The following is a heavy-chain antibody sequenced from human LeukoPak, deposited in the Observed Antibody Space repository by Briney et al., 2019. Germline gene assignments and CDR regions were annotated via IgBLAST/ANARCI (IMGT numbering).Heavy chain of an antibody. V-gene: IGHV4-39*01. Sequence: PSETLXLTCTVSGDITHYWGWVRQPPGKGLEYIGSIYYSGSVYYNPSLRSRVTISLDTATKQLSLKLTSVTAADTAVYYCAKHNGGGIVSYVAPGPPDYFDHWGQGALVTVSS. J-gene: IGHJ4*02. CDR3: AKHNGGGIVSYVAPGPPDYFDH. CDR2: IYYSGSV. CDR1: GDITHY. D-gene: IGHD1-26*01.